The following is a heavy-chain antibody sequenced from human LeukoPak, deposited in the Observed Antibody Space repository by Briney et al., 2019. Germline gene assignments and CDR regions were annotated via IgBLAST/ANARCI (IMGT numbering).Heavy chain of an antibody. Sequence: GASLRLSCAASGFTFTNYWMSWVRQAPGKGLEWVANIKQDGRDKYYVDSVKGRFTISRDDAKNSVYLQMTSLRAEDAAVYYCASTFSQMLYRGVYYYGMDVWGPGTTVTVSS. CDR3: ASTFSQMLYRGVYYYGMDV. V-gene: IGHV3-7*01. CDR2: IKQDGRDK. J-gene: IGHJ6*02. D-gene: IGHD2-2*02. CDR1: GFTFTNYW.